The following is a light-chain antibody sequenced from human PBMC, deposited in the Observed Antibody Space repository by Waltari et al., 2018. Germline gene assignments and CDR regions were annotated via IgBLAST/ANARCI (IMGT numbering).Light chain of an antibody. J-gene: IGKJ2*01. CDR3: QQYYTSYT. CDR1: QSLFYSSNNKNY. CDR2: WAS. V-gene: IGKV4-1*01. Sequence: DIVMTQSPDSLTVSLGERATINCKSSQSLFYSSNNKNYLAWYQQKPGQPPRLLIYWASTRESGVPDRFIGSWSGTDFILTISSLQAEDVAVYYCQQYYTSYTFAQGTKLELK.